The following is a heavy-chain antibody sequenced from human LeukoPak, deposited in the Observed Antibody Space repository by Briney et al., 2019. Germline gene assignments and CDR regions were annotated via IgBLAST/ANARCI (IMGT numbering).Heavy chain of an antibody. J-gene: IGHJ4*02. CDR2: IKQDGSEK. CDR1: GFTVSSYW. V-gene: IGHV3-7*01. Sequence: GGSLRLSCAASGFTVSSYWMSWVRQAPGKGLEWGANIKQDGSEKYYVDSVKGRFTISRDNAKNSLYLQTNSLRAEDTAVYYCSATRSHFDYWGQGTLVTVSS. CDR3: SATRSHFDY. D-gene: IGHD1-14*01.